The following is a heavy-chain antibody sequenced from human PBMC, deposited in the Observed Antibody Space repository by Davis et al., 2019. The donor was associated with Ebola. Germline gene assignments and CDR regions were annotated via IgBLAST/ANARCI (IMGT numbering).Heavy chain of an antibody. Sequence: AASVKVSCKTSGYTFTSYDISWVRQAPGQGLEWMGGIIPIFGTANYAQKFQGRVTITADESTSTAYMELSSLRSEDTAVYYCARAQYYDILTGYTKGGNWFDPWGQGTLVTVSS. CDR2: IIPIFGTA. CDR3: ARAQYYDILTGYTKGGNWFDP. J-gene: IGHJ5*02. V-gene: IGHV1-69*13. D-gene: IGHD3-9*01. CDR1: GYTFTSYD.